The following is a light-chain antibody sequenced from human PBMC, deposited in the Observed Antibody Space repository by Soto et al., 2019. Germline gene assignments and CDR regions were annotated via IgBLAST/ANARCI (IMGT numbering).Light chain of an antibody. CDR3: QQYHRYST. Sequence: IHMTQAPSTLSASVVDRVTITFRASQSINAWLAWYKQKPGKAPKLLIYDVSTLASGVPSRLSGSESGTEFTLTISNLESDDSASYYCQQYHRYSTFGQGTKVDIK. V-gene: IGKV1-5*01. CDR2: DVS. J-gene: IGKJ1*01. CDR1: QSINAW.